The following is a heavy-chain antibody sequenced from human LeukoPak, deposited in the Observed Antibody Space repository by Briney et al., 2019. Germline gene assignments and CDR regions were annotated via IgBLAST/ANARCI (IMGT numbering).Heavy chain of an antibody. CDR2: IYYGQTI. D-gene: IGHD3-3*01. CDR3: ARSDGYDFWSGYPISWFDP. J-gene: IGHJ5*02. Sequence: SETLSLTCTISAASISSSSHHWGWIRQSPGKGLEWIGSIYYGQTIYYNPSLNSRVTISVVTSKDQFTLQLNSVTAADTAVYYCARSDGYDFWSGYPISWFDPWGQGTLVTVSS. CDR1: AASISSSSHH. V-gene: IGHV4-39*01.